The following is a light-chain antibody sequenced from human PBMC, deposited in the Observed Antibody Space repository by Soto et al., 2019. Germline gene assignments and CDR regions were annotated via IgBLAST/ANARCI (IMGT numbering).Light chain of an antibody. CDR2: GHS. V-gene: IGLV1-40*01. CDR3: ESYDNRLSARV. Sequence: SVLTQPTGVSGGPGQRHTISCTGSRCNIGPAYDVHWCWQLQGTAPKIRIDGHSNRPSGVPDRLYASKSATSASLSFTGLQAEDQADYYCESYDNRLSARVFGAETKVTV. J-gene: IGLJ1*01. CDR1: RCNIGPAYD.